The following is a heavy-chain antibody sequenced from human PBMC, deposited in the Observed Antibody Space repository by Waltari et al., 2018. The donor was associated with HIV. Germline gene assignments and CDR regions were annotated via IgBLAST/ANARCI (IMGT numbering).Heavy chain of an antibody. CDR2: INSDGSST. V-gene: IGHV3-74*01. D-gene: IGHD4-4*01. CDR3: ARGGSKPLDY. J-gene: IGHJ4*02. Sequence: EVQLVESGGGSVQPGGSLRLSCAASGFTFSNYWMHWVRQAPGKGLVCVSRINSDGSSTSYADSVKGRFTISRDNAKNTVYLQMNSLRAEDTAVYYCARGGSKPLDYWGQGTLVTVSS. CDR1: GFTFSNYW.